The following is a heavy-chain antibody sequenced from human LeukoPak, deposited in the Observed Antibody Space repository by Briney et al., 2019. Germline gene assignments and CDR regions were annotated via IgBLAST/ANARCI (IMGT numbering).Heavy chain of an antibody. V-gene: IGHV3-30*02. CDR3: ARARGYYDSSGYIMGESRNYFYYYMDV. CDR1: GFTFSSYG. J-gene: IGHJ6*03. Sequence: TGGSLRLSCAASGFTFSSYGMHWVRQAPGKGLEWVTFIRYDGSNKYYADSVKGRFTISRDNSKNTLYLQMNSLRAEDTAVYYCARARGYYDSSGYIMGESRNYFYYYMDVWGKGTTVTISS. D-gene: IGHD3-22*01. CDR2: IRYDGSNK.